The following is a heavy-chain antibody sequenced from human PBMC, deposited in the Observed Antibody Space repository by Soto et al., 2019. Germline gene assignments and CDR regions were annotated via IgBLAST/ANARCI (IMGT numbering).Heavy chain of an antibody. D-gene: IGHD6-19*01. J-gene: IGHJ6*03. CDR1: GGTFSSYA. Sequence: QVQLVQSGAEVKKPGSSVKVSCKASGGTFSSYAFNWVRQAPGQGLEWMGRIIPILGIGDYAQRFQGRVTITADKSTSTVYMELSSLRSEDTAVYYCARDPRAVAAMHMDVWGNGTMVTVSS. CDR2: IIPILGIG. CDR3: ARDPRAVAAMHMDV. V-gene: IGHV1-69*04.